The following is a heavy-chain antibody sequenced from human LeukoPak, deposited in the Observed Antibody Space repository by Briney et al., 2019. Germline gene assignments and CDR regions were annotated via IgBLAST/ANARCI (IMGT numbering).Heavy chain of an antibody. D-gene: IGHD5-18*01. CDR3: ARARKSYSYGSAGDYYYYYMDV. Sequence: ASVKVSCKASGYTFTGYYMHWVRQAPGQGLEWRGWINPKSGGRNYAQKFQGRVTMTRDTSISTAYMELSRLRSDDTAVYYCARARKSYSYGSAGDYYYYYMDVWGKGTTVTVSS. CDR1: GYTFTGYY. V-gene: IGHV1-2*02. CDR2: INPKSGGR. J-gene: IGHJ6*03.